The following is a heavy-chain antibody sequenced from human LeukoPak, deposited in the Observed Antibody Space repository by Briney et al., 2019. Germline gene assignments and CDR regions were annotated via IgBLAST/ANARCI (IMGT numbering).Heavy chain of an antibody. Sequence: SETLSLTCAVYGGSFSGYYWSWIRQPPGKGLEWIGELNHSGSTNYNPSLKSRVTISVDTSKNQFSLKLSSVTAADTAVYYCASRPYCSGGSCYSDYYYYYMDVWGKGTTVTVSS. CDR1: GGSFSGYY. V-gene: IGHV4-34*01. CDR3: ASRPYCSGGSCYSDYYYYYMDV. CDR2: LNHSGST. J-gene: IGHJ6*03. D-gene: IGHD2-15*01.